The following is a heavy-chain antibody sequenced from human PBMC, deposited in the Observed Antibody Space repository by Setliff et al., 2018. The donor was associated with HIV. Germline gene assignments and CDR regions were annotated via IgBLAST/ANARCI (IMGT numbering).Heavy chain of an antibody. CDR1: GGSISSGSYY. CDR3: ARVGYYGVTGYGMDV. CDR2: IHTSGST. D-gene: IGHD3-22*01. J-gene: IGHJ6*02. V-gene: IGHV4-61*09. Sequence: SETLSLTCTVSGGSISSGSYYWSWIRQPAGKGLEWIGHIHTSGSTKYNPSLKSRVTISADTSKNQFSLNLSSVTAAETAVYYCARVGYYGVTGYGMDVWGQGTTVTVSS.